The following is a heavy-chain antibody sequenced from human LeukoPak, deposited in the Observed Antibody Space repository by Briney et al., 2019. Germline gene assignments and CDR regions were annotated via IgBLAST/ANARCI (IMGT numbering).Heavy chain of an antibody. CDR1: GYTFTGYY. CDR3: ARKGLVAVAGRGLFDY. Sequence: ASVKVSCKASGYTFTGYYMHWVRQAPGQGLEWMGWINPNSGGTNYAQKFQGRVTMTRDTSISTAYMELSRLRSDDTAVYYCARKGLVAVAGRGLFDYWGQGTLVTVSS. V-gene: IGHV1-2*02. D-gene: IGHD6-19*01. CDR2: INPNSGGT. J-gene: IGHJ4*02.